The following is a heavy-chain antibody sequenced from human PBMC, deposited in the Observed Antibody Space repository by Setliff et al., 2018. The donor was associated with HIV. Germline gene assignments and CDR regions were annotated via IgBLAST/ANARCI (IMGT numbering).Heavy chain of an antibody. CDR3: ARHGDFDTYYNSMDV. D-gene: IGHD3-9*01. J-gene: IGHJ6*02. V-gene: IGHV1-69*10. CDR2: IILFLDIT. CDR1: GDTFNKYA. Sequence: SVKVSCKVSGDTFNKYAISWVRQAPGQGLEWMGGIILFLDITNYAPRFQDGLTIDADKFTRTVYMQLSSLRSEDTAVYYCARHGDFDTYYNSMDVWGQGTTVTVSS.